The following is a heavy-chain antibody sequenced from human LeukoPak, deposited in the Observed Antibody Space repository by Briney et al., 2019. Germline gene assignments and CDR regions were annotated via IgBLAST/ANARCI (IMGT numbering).Heavy chain of an antibody. Sequence: GSLRPSCATSGVPFNRYAINWLRQPPGKGLEWLSVISDTGGDTYYADSVKGRFTISRENYKTTLYEQMNRLRAGDTAVYYCAKGGRYCSGGNCYFFDYWGQGTLVTVSS. V-gene: IGHV3-23*01. CDR2: ISDTGGDT. D-gene: IGHD2-15*01. CDR1: GVPFNRYA. J-gene: IGHJ4*02. CDR3: AKGGRYCSGGNCYFFDY.